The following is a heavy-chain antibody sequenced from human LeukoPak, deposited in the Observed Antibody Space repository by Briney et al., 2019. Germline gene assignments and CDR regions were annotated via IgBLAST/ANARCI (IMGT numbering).Heavy chain of an antibody. Sequence: SETLSLTCTVSGGSISSSSYYWGWIRQPPGKGLEWIGSIYYSGSTYYNPSLKSRVPISVDTSKNQFSLKLSSVTAADTAVYYCARHSGNSLLRFLEWPGGFDIWGQGTMVTVSS. V-gene: IGHV4-39*01. D-gene: IGHD3-3*01. CDR2: IYYSGST. CDR1: GGSISSSSYY. CDR3: ARHSGNSLLRFLEWPGGFDI. J-gene: IGHJ3*02.